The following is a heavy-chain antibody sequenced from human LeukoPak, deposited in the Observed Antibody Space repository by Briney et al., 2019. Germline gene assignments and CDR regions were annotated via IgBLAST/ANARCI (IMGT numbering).Heavy chain of an antibody. D-gene: IGHD3-10*01. CDR3: AKLAKYFYGSETYYFFEH. V-gene: IGHV3-11*04. CDR1: GFTFSDYY. J-gene: IGHJ4*02. CDR2: ISSSGSTI. Sequence: KPGGSLRLSCAASGFTFSDYYMSWIRQAPGKGLEWVSYISSSGSTIYYADSVKGRFTISRDNAKSSLYLQMNSLRVEDTAVYYCAKLAKYFYGSETYYFFEHWGQGTPVTASS.